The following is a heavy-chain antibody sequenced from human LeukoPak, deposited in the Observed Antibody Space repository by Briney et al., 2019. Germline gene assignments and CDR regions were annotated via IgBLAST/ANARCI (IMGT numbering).Heavy chain of an antibody. J-gene: IGHJ4*02. V-gene: IGHV1-69*01. CDR3: ARVYCSGGSCYDY. CDR2: IIPIFGTA. Sequence: SVKVSCKASGGTFSSYAISWVRQAPGQGLEWMGGIIPIFGTANYAQKFQGRVTITADESTSTAYMELSSLRSEDTTVYYCARVYCSGGSCYDYWGQGTLVTVSS. CDR1: GGTFSSYA. D-gene: IGHD2-15*01.